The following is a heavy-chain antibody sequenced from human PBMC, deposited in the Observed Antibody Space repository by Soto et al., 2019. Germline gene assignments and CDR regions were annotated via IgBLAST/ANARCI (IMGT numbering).Heavy chain of an antibody. CDR3: VRVPDR. Sequence: PLSVACPVGEGCRTRRNFSWSWIHQHPGKGPEWIGNIYYNGTTTYSPSLESRLTISLDPSKNQFSLTLKSVTAADTAVYYCVRVPDRWGQGTLVTVSS. D-gene: IGHD2-2*01. CDR1: EGCRTRRNFS. V-gene: IGHV4-31*03. J-gene: IGHJ5*02. CDR2: IYYNGTT.